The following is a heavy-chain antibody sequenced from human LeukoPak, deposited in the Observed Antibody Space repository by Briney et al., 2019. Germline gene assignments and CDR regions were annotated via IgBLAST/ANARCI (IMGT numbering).Heavy chain of an antibody. CDR3: ARVHYDSSGYYRLSDYYYGMDV. CDR1: GYSISSGYY. Sequence: SSETLSLTCTVSGYSISSGYYWSWIRQPPGKGLEWIGYIYYSGSTNYNPSLKSRVTISVDTSKNQFSLKLSSVTAADTAVYYCARVHYDSSGYYRLSDYYYGMDVWGQGTTVTVSS. V-gene: IGHV4-61*01. CDR2: IYYSGST. J-gene: IGHJ6*02. D-gene: IGHD3-22*01.